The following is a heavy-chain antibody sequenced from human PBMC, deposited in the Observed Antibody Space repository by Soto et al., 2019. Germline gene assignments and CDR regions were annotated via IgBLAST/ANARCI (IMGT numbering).Heavy chain of an antibody. D-gene: IGHD1-26*01. CDR1: GFTFSSYA. CDR3: AKDSAGEWELQSDY. CDR2: ISGSGGST. Sequence: GGSLRLSCAASGFTFSSYAMSWVRQAPGKGLEWVSAISGSGGSTYYADSVKGRFTISRDNSKNTLYLQMNSLRAEDTAVYYCAKDSAGEWELQSDYWGQGTLVTVSS. J-gene: IGHJ4*02. V-gene: IGHV3-23*01.